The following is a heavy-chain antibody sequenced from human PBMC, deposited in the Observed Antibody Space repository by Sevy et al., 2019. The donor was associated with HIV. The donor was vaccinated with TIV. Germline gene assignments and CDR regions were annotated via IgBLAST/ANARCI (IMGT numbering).Heavy chain of an antibody. CDR1: GFTFSSYW. J-gene: IGHJ4*02. Sequence: GGSLRLSCAASGFTFSSYWMRWVRQAPGKGPGWVSGVNSDGSSTNYADSVKGRFTMSRDSAKNTLYLQMNSLRAEDTAVYFCVAANTWQDYWGQGTLVTVSS. V-gene: IGHV3-74*01. CDR2: VNSDGSST. CDR3: VAANTWQDY. D-gene: IGHD2-15*01.